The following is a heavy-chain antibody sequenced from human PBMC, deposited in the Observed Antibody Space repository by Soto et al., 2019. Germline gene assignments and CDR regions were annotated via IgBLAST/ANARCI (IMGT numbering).Heavy chain of an antibody. CDR3: AREKRLRYFDWFSMDV. CDR2: ISGSGGRT. CDR1: GLTFSSYA. Sequence: GGSLRLSCAASGLTFSSYAVNWVRLAPGKGLEWVSVISGSGGRTYYADSVKGRFTISRDNSKNTLYLQMNSLRAEDTAVYYCAREKRLRYFDWFSMDVWGKGTTVTVSS. V-gene: IGHV3-23*01. D-gene: IGHD3-9*01. J-gene: IGHJ6*04.